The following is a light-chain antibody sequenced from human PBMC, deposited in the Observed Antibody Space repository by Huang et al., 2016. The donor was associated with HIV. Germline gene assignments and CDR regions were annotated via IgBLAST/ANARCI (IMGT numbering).Light chain of an antibody. V-gene: IGKV3D-20*01. CDR2: DAS. CDR1: QRLSSSY. CDR3: QQYGSSPLT. J-gene: IGKJ4*01. Sequence: ELVLTQSPATLSLSPGERATLSCGARQRLSSSYLAWYQQKPGRAPRLLIYDASNRDTGVPDRFSGSGSGTDFTLTISRLEPEDFAVYYCQQYGSSPLTFGGGTKVEIK.